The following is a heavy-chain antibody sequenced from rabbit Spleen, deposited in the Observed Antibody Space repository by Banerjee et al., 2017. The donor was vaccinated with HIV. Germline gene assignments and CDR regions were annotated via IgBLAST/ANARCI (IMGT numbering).Heavy chain of an antibody. Sequence: QEQLVESGGGLVKPEGSLTLTCKAAGFSFSDSDVMCCVRQAPGLGLEWIACINAATGKGAYASWAKGRTTISKTTPTTVTLQMTSLTAEDTATDFCARGHGSTSWALDLWGPGTLVTVS. D-gene: IGHD5-1*01. CDR2: INAATGKG. V-gene: IGHV1S45*01. J-gene: IGHJ6*01. CDR1: GFSFSDSDV. CDR3: ARGHGSTSWALDL.